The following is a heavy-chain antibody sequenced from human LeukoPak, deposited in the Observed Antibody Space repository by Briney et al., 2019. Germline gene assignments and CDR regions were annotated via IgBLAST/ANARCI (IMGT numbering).Heavy chain of an antibody. Sequence: SETLSLTCAVYGGSFSGYYWSWIRQPPGKGLEWIGEINHSGSTNYNPSLNSRVTISVDTSQNQFSLKLSSVTAADTAVYYCARKGYSSPFDYWGQGTLVTVSS. D-gene: IGHD6-13*01. V-gene: IGHV4-34*01. CDR3: ARKGYSSPFDY. J-gene: IGHJ4*02. CDR2: INHSGST. CDR1: GGSFSGYY.